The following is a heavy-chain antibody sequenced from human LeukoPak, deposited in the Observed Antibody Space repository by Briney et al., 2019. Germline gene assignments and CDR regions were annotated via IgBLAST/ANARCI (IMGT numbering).Heavy chain of an antibody. Sequence: SVKVSCKASGGTFSSYAISWVRQAPGQGLEWMGRIIPILGIANYAQKFQGRVTMTTDTSTSTAYMELRSLRSDDTAVYYCARSETHYYGSGSYYRYWGQGTLVTVSS. CDR2: IIPILGIA. J-gene: IGHJ4*02. V-gene: IGHV1-69*04. D-gene: IGHD3-10*01. CDR1: GGTFSSYA. CDR3: ARSETHYYGSGSYYRY.